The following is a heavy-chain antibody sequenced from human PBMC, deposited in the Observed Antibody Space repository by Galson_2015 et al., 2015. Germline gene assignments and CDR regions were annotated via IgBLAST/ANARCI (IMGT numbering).Heavy chain of an antibody. V-gene: IGHV1-2*04. CDR1: GYTFTGYY. Sequence: SVKVSCKASGYTFTGYYMHWVRQAPGQGLEWMGWINPNRGGTNYAQKFQGWVTMTRDTSISTAYMELSRLRSDDTAVYYCARSLSPWLQSGSGCYFDYWGQGTLVTVSS. CDR3: ARSLSPWLQSGSGCYFDY. CDR2: INPNRGGT. J-gene: IGHJ4*02. D-gene: IGHD5-24*01.